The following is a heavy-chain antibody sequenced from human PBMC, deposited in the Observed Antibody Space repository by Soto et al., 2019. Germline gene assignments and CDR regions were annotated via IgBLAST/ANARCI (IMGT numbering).Heavy chain of an antibody. CDR1: GASVGSRAHH. J-gene: IGHJ4*02. D-gene: IGHD3-16*01. V-gene: IGHV4-61*08. CDR2: VHYSGDT. Sequence: QVQLQESGPGLLRPSETLSLTCAVSGASVGSRAHHWSWIRQTPGKGLEWIGYVHYSGDTKYNPSFQSRVTISMDRPRNLFSLWLSTVPAADTALYYCVTEYYQTDDYHKIDWGQGTLVTVSS. CDR3: VTEYYQTDDYHKID.